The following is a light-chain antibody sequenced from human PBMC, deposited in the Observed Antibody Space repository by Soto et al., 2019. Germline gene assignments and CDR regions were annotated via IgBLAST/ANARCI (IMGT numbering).Light chain of an antibody. CDR3: QHRSNWPRT. CDR1: QSVSRY. V-gene: IGKV3-11*01. CDR2: DAS. Sequence: EIVLTQSPATLSLSPGDTATLSCRASQSVSRYLAWYQQKPGQAPRLLIYDASNRATGIPVRFSGSGSGTDFTLTIGSLEPEDFAVYYCQHRSNWPRTFGQGTKVEIK. J-gene: IGKJ2*01.